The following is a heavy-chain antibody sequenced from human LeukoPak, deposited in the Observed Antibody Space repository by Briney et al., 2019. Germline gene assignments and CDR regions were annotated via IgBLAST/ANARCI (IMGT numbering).Heavy chain of an antibody. Sequence: GGSLRLSCAASGFTFSTYAVSWVRQAPGAGLEWVSTISDNGGSTYFADSVKGRFTISRDNSKNTLYLQMNSLRAEDTAVYYCAKSSGWYGAFDYWGQGTLVTVSS. V-gene: IGHV3-23*01. CDR2: ISDNGGST. CDR1: GFTFSTYA. CDR3: AKSSGWYGAFDY. D-gene: IGHD6-19*01. J-gene: IGHJ4*02.